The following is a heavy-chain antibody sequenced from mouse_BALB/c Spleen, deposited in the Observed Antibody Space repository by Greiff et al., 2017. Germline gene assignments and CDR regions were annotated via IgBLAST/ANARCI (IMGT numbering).Heavy chain of an antibody. V-gene: IGHV5-4*02. D-gene: IGHD2-1*01. CDR1: GFTFSDYY. Sequence: EVQVVESGGGLVKPGGSLKLSCAASGFTFSDYYMYWVRQTPEKRLEWVATISDGGSYTYYPDSVKGRFTISRDNAKNNLYLQMSSLKSEDTAMSYCARDGDSGNGFAYWGQGTLVTVSA. J-gene: IGHJ3*01. CDR2: ISDGGSYT. CDR3: ARDGDSGNGFAY.